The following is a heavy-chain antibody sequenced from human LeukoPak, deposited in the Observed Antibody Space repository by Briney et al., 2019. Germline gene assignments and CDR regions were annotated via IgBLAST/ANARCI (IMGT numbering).Heavy chain of an antibody. CDR1: GYTFSGHY. D-gene: IGHD6-19*01. CDR2: INPNSGDT. V-gene: IGHV1-2*06. CDR3: ARVGSSGWYVHPTLDY. J-gene: IGHJ4*02. Sequence: GASVKVSCKASGYTFSGHYILWVRQAPGQGLEWMGRINPNSGDTNYAQKFQGRVTMTRDTSISTAYMELTRLISDDTAVYYCARVGSSGWYVHPTLDYWGQGTLVTVSS.